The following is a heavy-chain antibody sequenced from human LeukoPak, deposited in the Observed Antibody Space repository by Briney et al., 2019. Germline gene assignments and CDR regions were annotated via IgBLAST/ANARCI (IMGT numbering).Heavy chain of an antibody. CDR2: INQDGSDK. CDR1: GFTFSNYW. V-gene: IGHV3-7*01. J-gene: IGHJ4*02. CDR3: VGGPGY. Sequence: GGSLRLSCAASGFTFSNYWMSWVRQAPGKGLNWVANINQDGSDKYYVDSVKGRFTISRDNAKNSLYVQMNSLRAEDTAVYYCVGGPGYWGQGTLVTVSS. D-gene: IGHD3-10*01.